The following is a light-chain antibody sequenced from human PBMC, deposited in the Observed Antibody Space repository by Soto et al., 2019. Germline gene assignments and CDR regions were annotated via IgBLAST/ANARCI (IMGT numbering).Light chain of an antibody. Sequence: DLQMTQSPSSLSAAVGDRVTITCRASQSIARFLNWYQQKPGEVPKLLIFGASYLRSGAPSRFSGSGSGTHFALTITSLQPEDFATYFCQQSHIAPYTFGQGTNL. J-gene: IGKJ2*01. CDR3: QQSHIAPYT. V-gene: IGKV1-39*01. CDR2: GAS. CDR1: QSIARF.